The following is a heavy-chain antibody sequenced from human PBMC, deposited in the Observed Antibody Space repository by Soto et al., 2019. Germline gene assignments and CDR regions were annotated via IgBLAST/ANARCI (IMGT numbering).Heavy chain of an antibody. CDR2: IYWNDEK. CDR1: GFSLSTSGVA. Sequence: SGPTLVNPTQTLTLTCTFSGFSLSTSGVAVTWIRQPPGKALEWLALIYWNDEKRYSPSLRSRLTITKDTSKNQVVLTMTNMGPMDTATFYCAHRQPRDSGAYFIFDYSGPGILVTVSS. CDR3: AHRQPRDSGAYFIFDY. D-gene: IGHD3-22*01. V-gene: IGHV2-5*01. J-gene: IGHJ4*02.